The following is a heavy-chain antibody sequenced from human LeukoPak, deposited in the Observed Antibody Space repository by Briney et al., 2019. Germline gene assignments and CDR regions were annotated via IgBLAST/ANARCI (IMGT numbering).Heavy chain of an antibody. D-gene: IGHD6-19*01. Sequence: ASVKVSCKASGYTFTGYYMHWVRQAPGQGLEWMGWINPNSGGTNYAQKFQGWVTMTRDTSISTAYMELSRLRSDDTAVYYCARGEEQWLVFDAFDIWGQGTVVTVSS. CDR1: GYTFTGYY. CDR3: ARGEEQWLVFDAFDI. CDR2: INPNSGGT. J-gene: IGHJ3*02. V-gene: IGHV1-2*04.